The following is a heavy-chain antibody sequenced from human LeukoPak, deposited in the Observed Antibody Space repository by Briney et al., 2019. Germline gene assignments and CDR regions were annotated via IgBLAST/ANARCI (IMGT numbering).Heavy chain of an antibody. J-gene: IGHJ5*01. D-gene: IGHD4/OR15-4a*01. CDR3: ARDYGA. V-gene: IGHV3-74*01. Sequence: GARRLSCAASGFTFSRYWMHWVRQAPGKGVVWVSRIKRVQYNKTYADSVKGRFTISKDNAKNTLYLEMNSLRADDTAVYYCARDYGAWGHGTLVPV. CDR1: GFTFSRYW. CDR2: IKRVQYNK.